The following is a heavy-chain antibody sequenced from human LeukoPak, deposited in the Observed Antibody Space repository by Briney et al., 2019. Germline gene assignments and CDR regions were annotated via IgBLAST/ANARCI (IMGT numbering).Heavy chain of an antibody. CDR3: AKESSEEYSYGPLDY. Sequence: GGSLRLSCAASGFTFSIYGMHWVRQAPGKGLEWVAFIRYDGSNKYYADSVKGRFTISRDNSKNTLYLQMNSLRAEDTAVYYCAKESSEEYSYGPLDYWGQGTLVTVSS. CDR1: GFTFSIYG. V-gene: IGHV3-30*02. D-gene: IGHD5-18*01. CDR2: IRYDGSNK. J-gene: IGHJ4*02.